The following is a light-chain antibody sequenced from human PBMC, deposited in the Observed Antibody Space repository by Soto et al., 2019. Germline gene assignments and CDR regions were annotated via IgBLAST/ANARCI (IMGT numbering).Light chain of an antibody. J-gene: IGKJ2*01. CDR2: KAS. CDR1: ESISSW. Sequence: DIQMTQSPSTLSVSIGDRVTITCRASESISSWLAWCQQKPGKAPNLLIFKASSLESGVPSRFRGNGSGTEFTLTISSLQPDDFATYYCQQFHSYSPYTFGQGTKLQIK. CDR3: QQFHSYSPYT. V-gene: IGKV1-5*03.